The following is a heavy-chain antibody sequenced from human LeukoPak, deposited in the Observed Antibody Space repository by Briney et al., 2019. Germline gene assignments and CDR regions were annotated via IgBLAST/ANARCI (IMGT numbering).Heavy chain of an antibody. Sequence: KFQGRVTITRDTSASTAYMELSSLRSEDTAVYYCARLRIRDGYNSFFDYWGQGTLVTVSS. D-gene: IGHD5-24*01. CDR3: ARLRIRDGYNSFFDY. J-gene: IGHJ4*02. V-gene: IGHV1-3*01.